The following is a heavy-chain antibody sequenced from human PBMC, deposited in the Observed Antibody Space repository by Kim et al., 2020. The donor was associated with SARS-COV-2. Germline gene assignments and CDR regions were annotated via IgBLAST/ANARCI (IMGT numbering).Heavy chain of an antibody. D-gene: IGHD3-3*01. CDR2: ISVYNGNT. V-gene: IGHV1-18*01. CDR3: ARTRITIFGVVNYMDV. J-gene: IGHJ6*03. Sequence: ASVKVSCKASGYTFTSYGISWVRQAPGQGLEWMGWISVYNGNTNYAQKLQGRVTMTTDTSTNTAYMELRSLRSDDTAVYYCARTRITIFGVVNYMDVWGKGTTVTVSS. CDR1: GYTFTSYG.